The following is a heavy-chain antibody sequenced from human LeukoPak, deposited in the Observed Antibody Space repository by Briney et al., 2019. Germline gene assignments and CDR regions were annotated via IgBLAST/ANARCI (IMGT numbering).Heavy chain of an antibody. CDR2: INAHRTT. D-gene: IGHD6-19*01. J-gene: IGHJ4*02. Sequence: GGSLRLSCAASGFTVSSNYMSWVRQAPGKGLEWIAYINAHRTTYFSESVEGRFTISRDNAENSAYLQLNSLRVEDTAMYYCARSVEGSFDYWGQGSLVTVSS. CDR1: GFTVSSNY. CDR3: ARSVEGSFDY. V-gene: IGHV3-53*01.